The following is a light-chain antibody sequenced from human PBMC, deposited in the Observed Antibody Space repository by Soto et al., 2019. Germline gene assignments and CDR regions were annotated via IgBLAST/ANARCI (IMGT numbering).Light chain of an antibody. Sequence: DIQMTQSPSSLSASVGDRITITCRASENINVFLNWYQQKPGKAPKLLIHDTSTLQSGVPLRFSGSGSGTDFTLTISNVQPQDFATYYCQQSYSEPPITFCQGTRLEIK. J-gene: IGKJ5*01. CDR3: QQSYSEPPIT. V-gene: IGKV1-39*01. CDR1: ENINVF. CDR2: DTS.